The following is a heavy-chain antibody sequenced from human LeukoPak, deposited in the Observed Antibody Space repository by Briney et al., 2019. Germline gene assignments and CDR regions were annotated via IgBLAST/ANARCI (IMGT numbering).Heavy chain of an antibody. CDR3: ARGTLRYSWSINWFDP. Sequence: SETLSLTCSDSGGSISSGSYYWSWIRQPAGKGLEWIGRIHTSGTTNYNPSLKSRVTMSIDTSKNQLSLNLSSVTAADTAVYYCARGTLRYSWSINWFDPWGQGTLVTVSS. D-gene: IGHD6-6*01. CDR2: IHTSGTT. J-gene: IGHJ5*01. CDR1: GGSISSGSYY. V-gene: IGHV4-61*02.